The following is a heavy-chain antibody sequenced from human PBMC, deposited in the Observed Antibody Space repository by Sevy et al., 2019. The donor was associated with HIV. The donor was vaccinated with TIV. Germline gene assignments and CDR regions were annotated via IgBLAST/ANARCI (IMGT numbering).Heavy chain of an antibody. D-gene: IGHD3-16*01. V-gene: IGHV3-49*03. Sequence: GESLKTSCTASGFNFGDYAMSWCRQAPGKGLEWIGFIRSKTYGGTTEYAASVKGRFTISRDDSNSIASLQMNSLKTEDTAVYSCARVRGTISPYYYFGMDVWGQGTTVTVSS. J-gene: IGHJ6*02. CDR2: IRSKTYGGTT. CDR1: GFNFGDYA. CDR3: ARVRGTISPYYYFGMDV.